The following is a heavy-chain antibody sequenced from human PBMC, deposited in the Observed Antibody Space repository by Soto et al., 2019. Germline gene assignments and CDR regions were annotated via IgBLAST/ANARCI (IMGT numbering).Heavy chain of an antibody. D-gene: IGHD7-27*01. CDR1: GFTFSRYS. CDR2: ISSSSSYI. CDR3: ARDSTVVTGESVY. V-gene: IGHV3-21*01. J-gene: IGHJ4*02. Sequence: GGSLRLSCAASGFTFSRYSMNWVRQAPGKGLEWVSAISSSSSYIYYADSVKGRFTISRDNAKNSLYLQMNSLRVEDTAVYYCARDSTVVTGESVYWGQGTLVTVSS.